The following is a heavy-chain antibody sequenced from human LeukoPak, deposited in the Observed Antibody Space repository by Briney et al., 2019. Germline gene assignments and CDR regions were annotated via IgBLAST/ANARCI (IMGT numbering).Heavy chain of an antibody. J-gene: IGHJ2*01. CDR1: GFKFDNYA. V-gene: IGHV3-9*01. Sequence: GGSLRLSCAASGFKFDNYAMHWVRQAPGKGLEWVSGIIWNSGSIAYANSVKGRFTISRDNAQNSLYLRMNSLRAEDTALYYCAKDYCGGDCYSGWYFDLWGRGTLVTVSS. D-gene: IGHD2-21*02. CDR2: IIWNSGSI. CDR3: AKDYCGGDCYSGWYFDL.